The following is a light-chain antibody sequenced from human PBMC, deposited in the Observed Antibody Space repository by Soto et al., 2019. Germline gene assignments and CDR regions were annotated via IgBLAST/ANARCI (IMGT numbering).Light chain of an antibody. CDR1: QSVSSSY. Sequence: EIVLTQSPGTLSLSPGERVTLSCRASQSVSSSYLAWYQQKPAQALRLLIYGASNRATGILDRFSGSGSGTDFTLTISRLEPEDSAVYYCQQYGGSPPYTFGQGTKLEIK. CDR2: GAS. J-gene: IGKJ2*01. V-gene: IGKV3-20*01. CDR3: QQYGGSPPYT.